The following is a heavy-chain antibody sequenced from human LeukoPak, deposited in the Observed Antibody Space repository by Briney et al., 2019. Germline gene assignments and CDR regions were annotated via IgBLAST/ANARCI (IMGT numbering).Heavy chain of an antibody. Sequence: GGSLRLSCAASGFTFSSYAMSWVRQAPGKGLEWVSAISGSGGSTYYADSVKGRFTISRDNAKNSLYLQMNSLRAEDTAVYYCARRVAVAGTYWFDPWGQGTLVTVSS. J-gene: IGHJ5*02. D-gene: IGHD6-19*01. CDR2: ISGSGGST. V-gene: IGHV3-23*01. CDR3: ARRVAVAGTYWFDP. CDR1: GFTFSSYA.